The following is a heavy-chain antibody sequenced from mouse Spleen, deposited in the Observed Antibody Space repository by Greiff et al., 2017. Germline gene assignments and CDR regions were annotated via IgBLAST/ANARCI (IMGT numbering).Heavy chain of an antibody. CDR3: TASTVVEYYFDY. D-gene: IGHD1-1*01. Sequence: VQLQQSGTVLARPGASVKMSCKTSGYTFTSYWMHWVKQRPGQGLEWIGAIYPGNSDTSYNQKFKGKAKLTAVTSASTAYMELSSLTNEDSAVYYCTASTVVEYYFDYWGQGTTLTVSS. CDR2: IYPGNSDT. V-gene: IGHV1-5*01. CDR1: GYTFTSYW. J-gene: IGHJ2*01.